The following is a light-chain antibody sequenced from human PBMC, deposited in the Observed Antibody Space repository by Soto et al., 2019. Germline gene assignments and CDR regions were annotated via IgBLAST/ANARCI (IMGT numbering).Light chain of an antibody. CDR2: GAS. CDR3: QQYGRSPWT. CDR1: QSVSSSY. Sequence: EIVLTQSPVALSLSPLEGATLSCSASQSVSSSYLAWYQQKPGQAPRLLIYGASSRATGIPDRFSGSGSGTDFTLTISRLEPEDFAVYYCQQYGRSPWTFGQGTKVDIK. J-gene: IGKJ1*01. V-gene: IGKV3-20*01.